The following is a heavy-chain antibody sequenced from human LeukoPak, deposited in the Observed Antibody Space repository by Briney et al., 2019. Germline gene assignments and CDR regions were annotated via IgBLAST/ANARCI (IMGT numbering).Heavy chain of an antibody. J-gene: IGHJ3*02. CDR1: GDSVSSNSAA. D-gene: IGHD1-1*01. V-gene: IGHV6-1*01. CDR3: ARGPRRDGYNSVAFDI. Sequence: SQILSLTCATSGDSVSSNSAAWNWIRQSPSRGLEWLGRTYYRSKWYTDYALSVKGRITINPGTSKNQFSLQLTSVTPEDTAIYFCARGPRRDGYNSVAFDIWGQGTTVTVS. CDR2: TYYRSKWYT.